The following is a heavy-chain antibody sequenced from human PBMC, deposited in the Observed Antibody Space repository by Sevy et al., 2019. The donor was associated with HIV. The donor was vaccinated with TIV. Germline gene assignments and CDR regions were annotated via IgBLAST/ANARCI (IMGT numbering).Heavy chain of an antibody. CDR1: GGSISSSSYY. J-gene: IGHJ4*02. V-gene: IGHV4-39*01. Sequence: SETLSLTCTVSGGSISSSSYYWGWIRQPPGKGLEWIGSIYYSGSTYYNPSLKSRVTISVDTSKNQFSLKLGSVTAADTAVYYCASSTLMTTVTSFWYWGQGTLVTVSS. CDR3: ASSTLMTTVTSFWY. CDR2: IYYSGST. D-gene: IGHD4-17*01.